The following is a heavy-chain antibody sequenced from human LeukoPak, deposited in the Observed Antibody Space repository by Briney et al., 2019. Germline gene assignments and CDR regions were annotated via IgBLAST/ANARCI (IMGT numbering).Heavy chain of an antibody. Sequence: QAGGSLRLSCAASGFTFSSYAMSWVRQAPGKGLEWVSVIYSGGSTYYADSVKGRFTISRDNSKNTLYLQMNSLRAEDTAVYYCARDRRQSGDGDVWGQGTTVTVSS. D-gene: IGHD2-21*02. V-gene: IGHV3-53*01. CDR2: IYSGGST. CDR1: GFTFSSYA. J-gene: IGHJ6*02. CDR3: ARDRRQSGDGDV.